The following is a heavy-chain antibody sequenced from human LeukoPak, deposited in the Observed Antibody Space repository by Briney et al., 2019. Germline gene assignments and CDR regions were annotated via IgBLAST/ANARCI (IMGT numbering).Heavy chain of an antibody. V-gene: IGHV1-8*01. CDR1: GYTFTSYD. CDR3: AREAVVPAAFYYYYYMDV. CDR2: MNPNSGNT. Sequence: ASVKVSCKASGYTFTSYDINWVRQAPGQGLEWMGWMNPNSGNTGYAQKFQGRVTMTRNTSISTAYMELSSLRSEDTAVYYCAREAVVPAAFYYYYYMDVWGKGTTVTVSS. D-gene: IGHD2-2*01. J-gene: IGHJ6*03.